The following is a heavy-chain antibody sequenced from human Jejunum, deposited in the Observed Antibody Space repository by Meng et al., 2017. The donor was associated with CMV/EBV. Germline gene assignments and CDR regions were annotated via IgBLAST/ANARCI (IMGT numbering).Heavy chain of an antibody. CDR2: ISNSGGTV. Sequence: RLSCATAGFSFTNFEFNWVRQAPSKGLEWVAFISNSGGTVYYADSVKGRFTVSRDNAKSSLYLQMNSLRAEDTAVYYCARDTLTPFWGQGTLVTVSS. J-gene: IGHJ4*02. CDR1: GFSFTNFE. CDR3: ARDTLTPF. V-gene: IGHV3-48*03. D-gene: IGHD4-11*01.